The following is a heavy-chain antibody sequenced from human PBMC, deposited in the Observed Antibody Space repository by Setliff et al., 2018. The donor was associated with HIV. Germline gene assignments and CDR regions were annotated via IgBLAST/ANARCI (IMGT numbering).Heavy chain of an antibody. Sequence: SETLSLTCTVSGGSISSHYWVWIRQPPGKGLEWIGYIHYSGATNYNPSLKSRVTISLDTSRTQFSLKLSSVTAADTAIYYCARLRDMEWELIGLDYWGRGTLVTVS. CDR2: IHYSGAT. CDR3: ARLRDMEWELIGLDY. J-gene: IGHJ4*02. V-gene: IGHV4-59*11. D-gene: IGHD1-26*01. CDR1: GGSISSHY.